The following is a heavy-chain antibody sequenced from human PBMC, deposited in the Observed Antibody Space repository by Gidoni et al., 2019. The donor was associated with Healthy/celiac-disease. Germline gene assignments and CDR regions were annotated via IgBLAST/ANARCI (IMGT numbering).Heavy chain of an antibody. V-gene: IGHV3-33*01. CDR3: ARDRGEGYSSGWSGDYYYGMDV. Sequence: QVQLVEYGGGVVQPGRSLRLSCAASGFTFSSYGMHWVRQAPGQGLEWVSVIWYDGSNKYYADSVKGRFTISRDNSKNTLYLQMNSLRAEDTAVYYCARDRGEGYSSGWSGDYYYGMDVWGQGTTVTVSS. J-gene: IGHJ6*02. D-gene: IGHD6-19*01. CDR1: GFTFSSYG. CDR2: IWYDGSNK.